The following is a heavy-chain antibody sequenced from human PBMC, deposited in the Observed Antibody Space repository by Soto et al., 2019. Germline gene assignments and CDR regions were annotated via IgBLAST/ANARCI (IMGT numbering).Heavy chain of an antibody. CDR3: ARAVSVALFYYYYGMDV. V-gene: IGHV3-48*01. CDR2: ISSSSSTI. D-gene: IGHD6-19*01. Sequence: EVQLVESGGGLVQPGGSLRLSCAASGFTFSSYSMNWVRQAPGKGLEWVSYISSSSSTIYYADSVKGRFTIPRANAKNPLYLQSNRLRAEDTAVYYCARAVSVALFYYYYGMDVWGQGTTVTVSS. J-gene: IGHJ6*02. CDR1: GFTFSSYS.